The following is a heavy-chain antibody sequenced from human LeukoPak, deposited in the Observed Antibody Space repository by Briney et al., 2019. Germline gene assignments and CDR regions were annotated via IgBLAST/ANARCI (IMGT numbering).Heavy chain of an antibody. Sequence: SGPTLVKPTPPLTLTFTFSGFSLSTSGVGVGWIRQPPGKALEWLALIYWDDDKRYSPSLKSRLTITKDTSKNQVVLTMTNMDPVDTATYYCARRTAAPGSSWYLFDYWGQGTLVTVSS. V-gene: IGHV2-5*02. D-gene: IGHD6-13*01. CDR1: GFSLSTSGVG. CDR2: IYWDDDK. J-gene: IGHJ4*02. CDR3: ARRTAAPGSSWYLFDY.